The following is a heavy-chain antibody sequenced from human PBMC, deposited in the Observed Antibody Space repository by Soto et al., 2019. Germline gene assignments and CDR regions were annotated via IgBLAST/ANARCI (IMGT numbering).Heavy chain of an antibody. CDR2: ISYDGSNK. CDR3: ARDEGYSSSWPDY. CDR1: GFTFSSYA. Sequence: QVQLVESGGGVVQPGRSLRLSCAASGFTFSSYAMHWVRQAPGKGLEWVAGISYDGSNKYYADSVKGRFTISRDNSKNTLYLQMNSLRAEDTAVYYCARDEGYSSSWPDYWGQGTLVTVSS. D-gene: IGHD6-13*01. V-gene: IGHV3-30-3*01. J-gene: IGHJ4*02.